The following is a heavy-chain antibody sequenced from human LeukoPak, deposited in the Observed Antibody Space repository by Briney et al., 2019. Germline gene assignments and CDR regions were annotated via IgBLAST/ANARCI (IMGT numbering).Heavy chain of an antibody. V-gene: IGHV5-51*01. J-gene: IGHJ4*02. CDR1: GYSFSNYW. CDR2: IYPGDSDT. CDR3: ARADIDY. Sequence: GGSLQISCKGSGYSFSNYWIGGVRQLAGKGVEGMGIIYPGDSDTRYNPSFQGQVTISADRSINTAYLQWSSLKASDTAMYYCARADIDYWGQGTLVTVSS. D-gene: IGHD3-9*01.